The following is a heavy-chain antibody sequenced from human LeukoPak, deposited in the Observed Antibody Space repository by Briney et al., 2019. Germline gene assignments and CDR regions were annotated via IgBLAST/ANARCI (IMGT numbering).Heavy chain of an antibody. CDR2: IYYSGST. Sequence: SETLSLTCTVSGGSISSYYWSWIRQPPGKGLEWIGYIYYSGSTNYNPSLKSRVTISVDTSKNQFSLKLSSVTAADTAVYYCARGRGKVGNWFDPWGQGTLVTVSS. CDR3: ARGRGKVGNWFDP. J-gene: IGHJ5*02. CDR1: GGSISSYY. D-gene: IGHD1-1*01. V-gene: IGHV4-59*01.